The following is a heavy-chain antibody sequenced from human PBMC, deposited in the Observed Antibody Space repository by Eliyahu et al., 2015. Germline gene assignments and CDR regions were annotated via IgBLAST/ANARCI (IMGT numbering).Heavy chain of an antibody. CDR3: AGVGRAYYYYMDV. J-gene: IGHJ6*03. CDR2: ISSSGNYI. D-gene: IGHD3-10*01. V-gene: IGHV3-21*02. CDR1: GLTFSSYT. Sequence: EAQLVESGGLLVKPGGSLRLSXAATGLTFSSYTMNWVRQAPGGGLEWVASISSSGNYIYYRDSVKGRFTISRDNAKNSLFLQMTSLRAEDTAVYYCAGVGRAYYYYMDVWGRGTTVAVSS.